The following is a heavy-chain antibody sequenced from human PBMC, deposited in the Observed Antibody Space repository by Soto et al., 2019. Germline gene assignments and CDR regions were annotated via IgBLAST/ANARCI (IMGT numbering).Heavy chain of an antibody. CDR2: ISAYNGNT. J-gene: IGHJ6*02. D-gene: IGHD1-7*01. Sequence: ASVKVSCKASGYTFTSYGISWVRQAPGQGLEWMGRISAYNGNTNYAQKLQGRVTMTTDTSTSTAYMELRSLRSDDTAVYYCARDNWNYDYYYYGMDVWGQGTTVTVSS. CDR3: ARDNWNYDYYYYGMDV. CDR1: GYTFTSYG. V-gene: IGHV1-18*04.